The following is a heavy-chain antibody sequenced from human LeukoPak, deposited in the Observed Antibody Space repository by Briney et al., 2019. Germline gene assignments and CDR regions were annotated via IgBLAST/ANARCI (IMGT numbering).Heavy chain of an antibody. Sequence: GGSLRLSCAASGFTFSSFSMNWVRQAPGRGLEWVSSITSSGSSKYYADSVKGRFTISRDNAKNSLYLQMNSLRAEDTAVYYCARGLATNSDYYYYYGMDVWGQGTAVTVSS. V-gene: IGHV3-21*01. CDR2: ITSSGSSK. D-gene: IGHD5-24*01. J-gene: IGHJ6*02. CDR1: GFTFSSFS. CDR3: ARGLATNSDYYYYYGMDV.